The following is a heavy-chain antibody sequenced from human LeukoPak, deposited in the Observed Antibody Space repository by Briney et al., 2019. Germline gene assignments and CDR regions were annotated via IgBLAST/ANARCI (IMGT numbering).Heavy chain of an antibody. V-gene: IGHV3-21*01. D-gene: IGHD3-10*01. Sequence: GGSLRLSCVASGFTFSSYSMNWVRQAPGKGLEWVSSISSSRSYIYYADSVRGRFTISRDNAENSLYLQMNSLRAEDPAEYYCARDGSGMNWFDPWGQGPLLTVSS. J-gene: IGHJ5*02. CDR3: ARDGSGMNWFDP. CDR2: ISSSRSYI. CDR1: GFTFSSYS.